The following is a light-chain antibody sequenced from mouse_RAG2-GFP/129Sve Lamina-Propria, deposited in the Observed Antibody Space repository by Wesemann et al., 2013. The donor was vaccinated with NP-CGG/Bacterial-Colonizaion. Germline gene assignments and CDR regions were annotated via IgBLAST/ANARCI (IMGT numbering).Light chain of an antibody. CDR3: QQYSSYPLT. V-gene: IGKV6-23*01. Sequence: DIVMTQSHKFMSTSVGDRVSITCKASQDVGTGVAWYQQKPGQSPKLLIYWASTRHTGVPDRFTGSGSGTDFTLTISNVQSEDLADYFCQQYSSYPLTFGAGTKL. J-gene: IGKJ5*01. CDR1: QDVGTG. CDR2: WAS.